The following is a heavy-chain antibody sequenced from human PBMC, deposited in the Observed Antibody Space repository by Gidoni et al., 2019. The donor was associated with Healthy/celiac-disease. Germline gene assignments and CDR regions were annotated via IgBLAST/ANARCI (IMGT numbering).Heavy chain of an antibody. V-gene: IGHV4-31*03. D-gene: IGHD2-2*01. CDR1: GGSISSGGYY. J-gene: IGHJ6*02. Sequence: QVQLQESGPGLVKPSQTLSLTCTVSGGSISSGGYYWSWIRQHPGKGLEWIGYIYYSGSTYYNPSLKSRVTISVDTSKNQFSLKLSSVTAADTAVYYCARDRIVVVPAGPRTDGMDVWGQGTTVTVSS. CDR3: ARDRIVVVPAGPRTDGMDV. CDR2: IYYSGST.